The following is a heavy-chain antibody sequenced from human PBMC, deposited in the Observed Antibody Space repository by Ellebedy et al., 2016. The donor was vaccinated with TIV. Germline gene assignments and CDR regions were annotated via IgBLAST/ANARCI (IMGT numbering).Heavy chain of an antibody. CDR3: AKDQNGPRDDYNYGVAY. Sequence: PGGSLRLSCAASGFTFSSYAMHWVRQAPGKGLEWVAVISYDGTNKNCADSVKGRFTISRDNSRNTLYLQMDSLRPEDTAVYYCAKDQNGPRDDYNYGVAYWGQGTLVTVSS. D-gene: IGHD5-24*01. J-gene: IGHJ4*02. CDR1: GFTFSSYA. CDR2: ISYDGTNK. V-gene: IGHV3-30*04.